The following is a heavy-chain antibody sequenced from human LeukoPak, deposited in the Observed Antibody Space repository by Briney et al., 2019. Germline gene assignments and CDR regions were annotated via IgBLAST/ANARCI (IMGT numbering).Heavy chain of an antibody. CDR2: IFHSGST. CDR3: ARSPTKRVPEDY. J-gene: IGHJ4*02. D-gene: IGHD2-2*01. CDR1: SGSIFNTNW. V-gene: IGHV4-4*02. Sequence: SETLSLTCTVSSGSIFNTNWWSWVRQPPGKGLEWIGQIFHSGSTSYSPSLRSRVTISMDKSKNQISLRLTSVTAADTAVYYCARSPTKRVPEDYWGQGTLVTVSS.